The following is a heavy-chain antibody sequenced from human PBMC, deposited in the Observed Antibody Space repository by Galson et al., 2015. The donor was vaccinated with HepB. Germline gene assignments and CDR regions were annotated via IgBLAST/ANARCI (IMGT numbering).Heavy chain of an antibody. CDR2: ISYDGSMK. CDR1: RFTFSNYA. V-gene: IGHV3-30*04. Sequence: SLRLSCAASRFTFSNYAMHWVRQAPGKGLEWVAVISYDGSMKQYADSVKGRFTISRDSSENTLYLQMNSLRAEDSSVYYCARGLFGSGSYFDYWGQGTLVTVSS. J-gene: IGHJ4*02. D-gene: IGHD3-10*01. CDR3: ARGLFGSGSYFDY.